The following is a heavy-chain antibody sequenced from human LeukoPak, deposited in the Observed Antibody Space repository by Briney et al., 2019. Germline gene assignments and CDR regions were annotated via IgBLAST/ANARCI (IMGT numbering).Heavy chain of an antibody. Sequence: GGSLRLSCAASGFTFSSYAMSWVRQAPGKGLEWVSAISGSGGSTYYADSVKGRFTISRDNAENSLYLQMNSLRGEDTAFYYCARGNRDSSGFYYYYGMDVWGQGTTVTVSS. D-gene: IGHD3-22*01. J-gene: IGHJ6*02. V-gene: IGHV3-23*01. CDR2: ISGSGGST. CDR3: ARGNRDSSGFYYYYGMDV. CDR1: GFTFSSYA.